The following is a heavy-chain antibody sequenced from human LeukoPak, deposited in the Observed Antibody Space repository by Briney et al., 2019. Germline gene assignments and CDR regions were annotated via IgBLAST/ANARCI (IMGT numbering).Heavy chain of an antibody. Sequence: SETLSLICAVYGGSFSGYYWSWIRQPPGKGLEWIGEINHSGSTNYNPSLKSRVTISVDTSKNQFSLKLSSVTAADTAVYYCARAPYYQDSSGYLRVYYFDYWGQGTLVTVSS. D-gene: IGHD3-22*01. V-gene: IGHV4-34*01. J-gene: IGHJ4*02. CDR1: GGSFSGYY. CDR3: ARAPYYQDSSGYLRVYYFDY. CDR2: INHSGST.